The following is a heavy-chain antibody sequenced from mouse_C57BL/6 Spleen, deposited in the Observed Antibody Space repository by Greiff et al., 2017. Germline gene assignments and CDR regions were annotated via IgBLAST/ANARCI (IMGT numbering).Heavy chain of an antibody. Sequence: QVQLQQSGAELARPGASVKMSCKASGYTFTSYTMHWVKQRPGQGLEWIGYINPSRGYTKYNQKFKDKATLTADKSSSTAYMQLSSLTSEDSAVYYCAREEGSTMVIRDYWGQGTTLTVSS. CDR3: AREEGSTMVIRDY. D-gene: IGHD2-2*01. V-gene: IGHV1-4*01. CDR1: GYTFTSYT. CDR2: INPSRGYT. J-gene: IGHJ2*01.